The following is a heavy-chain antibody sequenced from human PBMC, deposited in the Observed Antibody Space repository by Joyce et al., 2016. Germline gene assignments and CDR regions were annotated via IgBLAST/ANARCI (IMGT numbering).Heavy chain of an antibody. V-gene: IGHV3-15*01. Sequence: EVQLVESGGGLVKPGGSLRLSCAGSGFSFRNAWVTWVRQGPGKGLAWVGRVKSKSQGGTTDYAAPVKGRFTISRDDSRDTAYLQMNSLKSEDTGVYFCVTGLCIGTACHWDDAFDVWGQGTMVTVSS. J-gene: IGHJ3*01. CDR2: VKSKSQGGTT. CDR1: GFSFRNAW. D-gene: IGHD2-2*01. CDR3: VTGLCIGTACHWDDAFDV.